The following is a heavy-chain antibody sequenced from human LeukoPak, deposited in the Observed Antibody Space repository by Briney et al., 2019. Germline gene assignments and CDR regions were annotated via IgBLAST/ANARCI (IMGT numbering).Heavy chain of an antibody. D-gene: IGHD2-2*01. J-gene: IGHJ4*02. Sequence: GGSLRLSCAASGFTVSSNYMSWVRQAPGKGLEWVSVIYSGGSTYYADSVKGRFTISRDNSKSTLYLQMNSLRAEDTAVYYCARDIGYCSSTSCYGGIVGYFDYWGQGTLVTVSS. V-gene: IGHV3-66*02. CDR1: GFTVSSNY. CDR2: IYSGGST. CDR3: ARDIGYCSSTSCYGGIVGYFDY.